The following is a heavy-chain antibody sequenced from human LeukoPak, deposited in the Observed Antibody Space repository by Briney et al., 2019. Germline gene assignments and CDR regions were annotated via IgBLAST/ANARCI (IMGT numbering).Heavy chain of an antibody. CDR1: GYTFTSYG. V-gene: IGHV1-18*01. Sequence: ASVKVSCKASGYTFTSYGISWVRQAPGQGLEWMGWISAYNGNTNYAQKLQGRVTMTTDTSTSTAYMELRSLRSDDTAVYYCARDRRGVIWYYYHYYMDVWGKGTTVTVSS. J-gene: IGHJ6*03. D-gene: IGHD3-10*01. CDR2: ISAYNGNT. CDR3: ARDRRGVIWYYYHYYMDV.